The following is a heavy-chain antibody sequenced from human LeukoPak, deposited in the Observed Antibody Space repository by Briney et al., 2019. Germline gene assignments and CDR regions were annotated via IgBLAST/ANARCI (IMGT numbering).Heavy chain of an antibody. CDR2: ISFDGVNK. V-gene: IGHV3-30-3*01. CDR1: GFTFSTYA. Sequence: PGGSLRLSCAASGFTFSTYAMHWVRQAPGKGLEWVAVISFDGVNKYYADSVKGRFTISRDNSKNTLYLQMNSLRAEDTAVYYCAKVSYSGSTEEDYWGQGTLVTVSS. J-gene: IGHJ4*02. CDR3: AKVSYSGSTEEDY. D-gene: IGHD1-26*01.